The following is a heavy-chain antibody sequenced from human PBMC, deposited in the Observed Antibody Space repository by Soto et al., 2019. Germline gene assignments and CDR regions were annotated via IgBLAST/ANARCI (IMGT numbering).Heavy chain of an antibody. CDR3: ARKRGMDV. CDR2: IYYSGST. CDR1: GGSISSYY. Sequence: QVQLQESGPGLVKPSETLSLTCTVSGGSISSYYWSWIRQPPGKGLEWIGYIYYSGSTNYNPSLKSRVTISVDTSKNQFSLKLSSVTAADTAVYYCARKRGMDVWGQGTTVTVSS. J-gene: IGHJ6*02. V-gene: IGHV4-59*01.